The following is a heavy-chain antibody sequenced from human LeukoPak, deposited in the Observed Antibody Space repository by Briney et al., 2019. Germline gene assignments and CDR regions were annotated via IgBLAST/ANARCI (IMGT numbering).Heavy chain of an antibody. CDR2: IYYSGTT. D-gene: IGHD4-17*01. CDR3: ARLRTYYFDY. J-gene: IGHJ4*02. Sequence: SETLSLTCTVSGGSISSYYWSWIRQPPGKGLDWVGSIYYSGTTYYNPSLKSQVTISLDTSKNQFSLKLTSVTASDTAVYYCARLRTYYFDYWGQGTLVTVSS. V-gene: IGHV4-59*04. CDR1: GGSISSYY.